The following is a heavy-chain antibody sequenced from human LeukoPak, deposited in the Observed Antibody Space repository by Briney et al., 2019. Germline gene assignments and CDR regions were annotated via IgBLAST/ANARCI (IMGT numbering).Heavy chain of an antibody. Sequence: SETLSPTCTISGGSISSYYWSWIRQPPGKGLEWIGEINHSGSTNYNPSLKSRVTISVDTSKNQFSLKLSSVTAADTAVYYCARGIKWLVLNRWGQGTLVTVSS. J-gene: IGHJ4*02. CDR1: GGSISSYY. CDR2: INHSGST. V-gene: IGHV4-34*01. CDR3: ARGIKWLVLNR. D-gene: IGHD6-19*01.